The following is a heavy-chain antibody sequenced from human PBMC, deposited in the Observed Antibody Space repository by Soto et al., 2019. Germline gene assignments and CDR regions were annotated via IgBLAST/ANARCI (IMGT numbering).Heavy chain of an antibody. Sequence: GGSLRLSCEASGFTFRNYAMSWVRQAPGKGLEWVSATSGSGGSTYYAGSVKGRFTISRDNSKSTVYLQMKSLRAEDTAVNYCASGFSGDYNSYWGQGNLVTVSS. V-gene: IGHV3-23*01. J-gene: IGHJ4*02. CDR2: TSGSGGST. CDR1: GFTFRNYA. D-gene: IGHD4-17*01. CDR3: ASGFSGDYNSY.